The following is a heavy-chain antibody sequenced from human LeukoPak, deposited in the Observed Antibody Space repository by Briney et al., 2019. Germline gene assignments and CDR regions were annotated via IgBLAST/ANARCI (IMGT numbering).Heavy chain of an antibody. CDR1: GFTFSSYG. V-gene: IGHV3-23*01. J-gene: IGHJ6*03. Sequence: PGGSLRLSCAASGFTFSSYGMSWVRQAPGKGLEWVSSISDSGGSTYYADSVKGRFTISRDNAKNSLYLQMNSLRAEDTAVYYCARANDNYYYYYMDVWGKGTTVTISS. D-gene: IGHD3-9*01. CDR3: ARANDNYYYYYMDV. CDR2: ISDSGGST.